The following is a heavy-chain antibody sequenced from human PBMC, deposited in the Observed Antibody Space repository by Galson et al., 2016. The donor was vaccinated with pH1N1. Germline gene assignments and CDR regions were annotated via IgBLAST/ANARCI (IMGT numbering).Heavy chain of an antibody. Sequence: SLRLSCAASGFIFNRHGMNWVRQAPGKGLEWVSGVSPRGDITYYADSVKGRFTIFRDNSRNTVSLQMSSLRTEDTALYYCAKAIDWGAFQSWGQGTRVTVSS. V-gene: IGHV3-23*01. CDR2: VSPRGDIT. J-gene: IGHJ5*02. CDR3: AKAIDWGAFQS. CDR1: GFIFNRHG. D-gene: IGHD3-9*01.